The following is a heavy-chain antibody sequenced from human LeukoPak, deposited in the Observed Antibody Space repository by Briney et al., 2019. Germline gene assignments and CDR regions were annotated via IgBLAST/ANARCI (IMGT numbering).Heavy chain of an antibody. CDR3: ARAGRLPPYYSYYGMDV. CDR2: ITLSGTSM. Sequence: GGSLRLSCAASGFPFSDYYMTWIRQAPGKGLEWISYITLSGTSMYYADSVKGRFTISRDDANNSFYLQMSSLNSEDTAVYYCARAGRLPPYYSYYGMDVWGQGTTVTVSS. V-gene: IGHV3-11*01. D-gene: IGHD3-10*01. CDR1: GFPFSDYY. J-gene: IGHJ6*02.